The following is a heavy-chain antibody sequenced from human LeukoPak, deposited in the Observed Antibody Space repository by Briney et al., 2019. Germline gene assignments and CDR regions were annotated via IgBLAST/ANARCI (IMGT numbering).Heavy chain of an antibody. D-gene: IGHD6-19*01. Sequence: HPGGSLRLSCTASGFPFSSYGMHWVRQAPGKGLEWVAFIRYDGNYKYYADSVKGRFTISRDNSKNTLDLQMNSLRTEDTAVYYCAKNRDSSAWLEYFQHWGQGTLVTVSS. CDR3: AKNRDSSAWLEYFQH. CDR1: GFPFSSYG. V-gene: IGHV3-30*02. J-gene: IGHJ1*01. CDR2: IRYDGNYK.